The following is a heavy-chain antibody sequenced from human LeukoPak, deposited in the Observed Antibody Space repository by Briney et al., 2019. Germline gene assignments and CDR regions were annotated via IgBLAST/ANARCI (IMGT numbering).Heavy chain of an antibody. V-gene: IGHV3-23*01. J-gene: IGHJ4*02. Sequence: PGGSLRLSCAAPGFTFSSYAMSWVRQAPGKGLEWVSAISGSGGSTYYADSVKGRFTISRDNSKNTLYLQMNSLRAEDTAVYYCAKSRAACTNGVCYTAWGFDYWGQGTLVTVSS. D-gene: IGHD2-8*01. CDR3: AKSRAACTNGVCYTAWGFDY. CDR1: GFTFSSYA. CDR2: ISGSGGST.